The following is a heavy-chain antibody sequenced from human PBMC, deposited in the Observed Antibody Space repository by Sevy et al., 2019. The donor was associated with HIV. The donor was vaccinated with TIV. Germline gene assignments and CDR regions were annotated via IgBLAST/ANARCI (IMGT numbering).Heavy chain of an antibody. V-gene: IGHV4-38-2*01. J-gene: IGHJ6*02. CDR3: ARNDRGVYTMDV. CDR2: IYNSGTT. CDR1: GYSISSGYY. D-gene: IGHD3-22*01. Sequence: SETLSLTCAVSGYSISSGYYWGWIRQPPGKGLEGIGSIYNSGTTYYNPSLKSRVTISVDTSKNQFSLKLTSVTAADTAVYYCARNDRGVYTMDVWGQGTTVTVSS.